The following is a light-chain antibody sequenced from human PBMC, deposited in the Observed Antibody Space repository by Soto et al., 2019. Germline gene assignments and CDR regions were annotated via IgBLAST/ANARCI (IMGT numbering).Light chain of an antibody. V-gene: IGKV1-8*01. CDR1: QDISSY. CDR2: SAS. CDR3: QQHYSYPFT. Sequence: AIRMTQSPSSLSASTGDRVTITCRASQDISSYLAWYQQKRGKAPNLLIYSASTLQSGVPSRFSGSGSGTDFTLTISGLQSEDFATYYCQQHYSYPFTFGGGTKVDI. J-gene: IGKJ4*01.